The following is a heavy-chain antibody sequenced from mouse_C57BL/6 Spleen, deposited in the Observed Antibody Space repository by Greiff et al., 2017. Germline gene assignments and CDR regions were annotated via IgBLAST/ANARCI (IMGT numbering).Heavy chain of an antibody. V-gene: IGHV5-17*01. CDR1: GFTFSDYG. CDR2: ISSGSSTI. J-gene: IGHJ4*01. Sequence: EVQLVESGGGLVKPGGSLTLSCAASGFTFSDYGMHWVRQAPGKGLEWVAYISSGSSTIYYADTVKGRFTIPRDNAKNTLFLQMTSLRSEDTAMYYCARRDYAMDYWGQGTSVTVSS. CDR3: ARRDYAMDY.